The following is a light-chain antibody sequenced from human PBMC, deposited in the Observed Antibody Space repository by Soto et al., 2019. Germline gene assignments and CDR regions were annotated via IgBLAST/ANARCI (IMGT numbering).Light chain of an antibody. CDR3: QSYDSSLNGVV. CDR2: GNN. Sequence: QSVLTQPPSVSGAPGQTITISCTGSSANIGAGYDVHWYQQFPGTAPKLLIHGNNDRPSGVSDRFSASKSGTSASLAITGLQAEEEADYYCQSYDSSLNGVVFGGGTKLTVL. CDR1: SANIGAGYD. J-gene: IGLJ2*01. V-gene: IGLV1-40*01.